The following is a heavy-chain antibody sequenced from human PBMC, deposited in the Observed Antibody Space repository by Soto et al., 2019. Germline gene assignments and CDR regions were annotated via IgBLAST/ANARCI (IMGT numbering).Heavy chain of an antibody. Sequence: QVQLVQSGAEVKKPGASVKVSCKASGYTFTSYYMHWVRQAPGQGLEWMGIINPSGGSTSYAQKFQGRVTMTRDTSTSTVYMELSSLRSEDTAVYYCARDGGGAESGSWSYYNWFDPWGQGTLVTVSS. CDR1: GYTFTSYY. D-gene: IGHD3-10*01. V-gene: IGHV1-46*01. CDR2: INPSGGST. CDR3: ARDGGGAESGSWSYYNWFDP. J-gene: IGHJ5*02.